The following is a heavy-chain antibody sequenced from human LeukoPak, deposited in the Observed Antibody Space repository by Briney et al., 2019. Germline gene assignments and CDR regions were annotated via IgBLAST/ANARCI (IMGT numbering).Heavy chain of an antibody. CDR2: MDYSGST. CDR3: ARHGGDYTFGY. D-gene: IGHD4-17*01. J-gene: IGHJ4*02. Sequence: PSETLSLTCTVSGGSISSYYWSWIRQPPGKGLEWIGYMDYSGSTNYNPSLKSRVSISVDTSKNQFSLKLRSVTAADTAVYYCARHGGDYTFGYWGQGTLVTVSS. CDR1: GGSISSYY. V-gene: IGHV4-59*08.